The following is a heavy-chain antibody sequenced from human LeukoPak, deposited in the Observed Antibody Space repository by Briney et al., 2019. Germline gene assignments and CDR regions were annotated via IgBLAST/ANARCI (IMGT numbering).Heavy chain of an antibody. J-gene: IGHJ5*02. D-gene: IGHD3-16*01. V-gene: IGHV3-7*01. Sequence: GGSLRLSCAASGFTISGYWMSWVRQAPGKGLQWVANIKQDGSEKTYVDSVKGRFTISRDNAKNSLYPQMNSLRVEDTAMYYCARDGGTDWYDPWGQGTLVTVSS. CDR1: GFTISGYW. CDR3: ARDGGTDWYDP. CDR2: IKQDGSEK.